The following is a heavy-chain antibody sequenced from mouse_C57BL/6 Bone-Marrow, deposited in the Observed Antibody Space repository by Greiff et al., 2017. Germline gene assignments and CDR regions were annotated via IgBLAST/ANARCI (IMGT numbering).Heavy chain of an antibody. CDR3: ASSRIYYYGSSYTFYDY. V-gene: IGHV1-82*01. J-gene: IGHJ2*01. Sequence: QLQQSGPELVKPGASVKISCKASGYAFSSSWMNWVKQRPGKGLEWIGRIYPGDGDTNYNGKFKGKATLTADKSSSTAYMQLSSLTSEDSAVYFCASSRIYYYGSSYTFYDYWGQGTTLTVSS. CDR1: GYAFSSSW. CDR2: IYPGDGDT. D-gene: IGHD1-1*01.